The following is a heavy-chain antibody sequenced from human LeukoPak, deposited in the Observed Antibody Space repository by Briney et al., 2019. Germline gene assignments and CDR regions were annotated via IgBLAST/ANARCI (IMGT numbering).Heavy chain of an antibody. CDR3: VRGNYNFDY. Sequence: QTLSLTCAISGESVSSTGASWNWIRQSPSRGLEWLGRTYYRSQWYYEYALSVKSRIIVAPDTSKNQFSLQLNSVTPEDTAVYYCVRGNYNFDYWGQGSLVTVSS. CDR1: GESVSSTGAS. CDR2: TYYRSQWYY. D-gene: IGHD5-24*01. V-gene: IGHV6-1*01. J-gene: IGHJ4*02.